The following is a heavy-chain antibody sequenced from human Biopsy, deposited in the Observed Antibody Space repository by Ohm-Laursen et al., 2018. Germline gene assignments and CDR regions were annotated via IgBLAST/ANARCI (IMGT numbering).Heavy chain of an antibody. Sequence: LRLSCTASGFTFSRYTMNWVRQAPGKGLEWLSYISGSGTTIFYADSVKGRFTVSRDNAKNSLYLQMNSLTVEDTAVYYCARDGAGSYHDYWGQGTLVTVSS. CDR3: ARDGAGSYHDY. V-gene: IGHV3-48*04. CDR1: GFTFSRYT. J-gene: IGHJ4*02. D-gene: IGHD3-10*01. CDR2: ISGSGTTI.